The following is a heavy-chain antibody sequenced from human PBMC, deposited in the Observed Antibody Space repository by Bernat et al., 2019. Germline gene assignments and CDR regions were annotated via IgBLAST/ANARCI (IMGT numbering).Heavy chain of an antibody. V-gene: IGHV2-5*02. D-gene: IGHD6-13*01. J-gene: IGHJ3*02. CDR3: AHKMPGIGADGRRDFTFDI. CDR2: IYWDDDK. CDR1: GFSLSSSGVG. Sequence: QITLKESGPTLVKPTQTLTLTCTFSGFSLSSSGVGVGWIRQPPGKALEWLALIYWDDDKRYSPSLKSRLTITKDTSKNQVVLTMTNMDPVDTATYYCAHKMPGIGADGRRDFTFDIWGQGTMVTVSS.